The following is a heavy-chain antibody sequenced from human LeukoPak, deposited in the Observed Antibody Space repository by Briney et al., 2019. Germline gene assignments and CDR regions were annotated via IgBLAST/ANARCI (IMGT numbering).Heavy chain of an antibody. CDR1: GDSISSYY. V-gene: IGHV4-59*12. CDR2: IYYSGST. J-gene: IGHJ3*02. D-gene: IGHD2-2*01. Sequence: TSETLSLTCTVSGDSISSYYWSWIRQPPGKGLEWIGYIYYSGSTNNNPSLKSRVTMSVDTSKNQFSLKLSSVTAADTAVYYCARGPPPRNAPPAAPHAFDIWGQGTMVTVSS. CDR3: ARGPPPRNAPPAAPHAFDI.